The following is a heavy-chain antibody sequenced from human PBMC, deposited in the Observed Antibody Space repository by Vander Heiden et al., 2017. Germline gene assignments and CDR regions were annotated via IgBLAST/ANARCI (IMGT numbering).Heavy chain of an antibody. D-gene: IGHD6-19*01. J-gene: IGHJ4*02. CDR3: AKDIKYSSGWLDY. CDR1: GFTFDDYA. CDR2: ISWNSGSI. Sequence: EVQLVESGGGLEQPGRSWLLPFAASGFTFDDYAMHWVRQAPGKGLEWVSGISWNSGSIGYADSVKGRFTISRDNAKNSLYLQMNSLRAEDTALYYCAKDIKYSSGWLDYWGQGTLVTVSS. V-gene: IGHV3-9*01.